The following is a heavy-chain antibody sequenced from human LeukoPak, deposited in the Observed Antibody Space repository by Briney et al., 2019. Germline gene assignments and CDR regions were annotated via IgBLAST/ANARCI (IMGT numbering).Heavy chain of an antibody. J-gene: IGHJ5*02. D-gene: IGHD2-15*01. CDR1: GFSFSNYG. CDR3: AKDRGVVVAATRYNWFDP. Sequence: GGSLRLSCAASGFSFSNYGMHWVRQAPGKGLEWVAFIRYDGSNKYYADSVKGRFTISRDNSKNTLYLQMNSLRAEDTAVYYCAKDRGVVVAATRYNWFDPWGQGTLVTVSS. V-gene: IGHV3-30*02. CDR2: IRYDGSNK.